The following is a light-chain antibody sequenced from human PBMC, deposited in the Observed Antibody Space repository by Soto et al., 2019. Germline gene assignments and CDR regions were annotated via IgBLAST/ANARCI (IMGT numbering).Light chain of an antibody. CDR3: QQRNVWPPIT. Sequence: VLTQSPATLSLSPGERATLSCRASQSIHTSLAWYQQKPGQPPRLVVYDSTLRANGVPDRFGGSRSGTEFTLTINNLEPEDFAVYDGQQRNVWPPITFGQGTRLEIK. CDR2: DST. V-gene: IGKV3-11*01. CDR1: QSIHTS. J-gene: IGKJ5*01.